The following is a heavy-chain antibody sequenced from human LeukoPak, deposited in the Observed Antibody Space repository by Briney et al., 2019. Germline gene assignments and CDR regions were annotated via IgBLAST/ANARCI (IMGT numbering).Heavy chain of an antibody. CDR1: GFTFSSYA. CDR3: AKGALYYYDSSGYYHDY. CDR2: IRGSGGST. V-gene: IGHV3-23*01. Sequence: GGTLRLSCAASGFTFSSYAMSWVRQAPGKGLEWVSAIRGSGGSTYYADSVKGRFTISRDNSKNTLYLQMNSLRAEDTAVYYCAKGALYYYDSSGYYHDYWGQGTLVTVSS. J-gene: IGHJ4*02. D-gene: IGHD3-22*01.